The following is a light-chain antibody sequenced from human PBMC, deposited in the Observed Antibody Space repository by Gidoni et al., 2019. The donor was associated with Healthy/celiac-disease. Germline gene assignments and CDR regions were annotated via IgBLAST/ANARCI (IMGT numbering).Light chain of an antibody. Sequence: EIVFTQSPGTLSLSPGERATLSCRASQSVSSSYLAWYQQKPGQAPRLLIYGASSRATDIPDRFSGSGSGTDFTLTISRLEPEDLAVYYCQQYGSSQYTFGQGTKLEIK. CDR1: QSVSSSY. J-gene: IGKJ2*01. CDR2: GAS. CDR3: QQYGSSQYT. V-gene: IGKV3-20*01.